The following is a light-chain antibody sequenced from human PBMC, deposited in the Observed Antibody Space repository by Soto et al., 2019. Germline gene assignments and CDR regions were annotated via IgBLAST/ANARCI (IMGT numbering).Light chain of an antibody. CDR1: SSDIGGYNY. V-gene: IGLV2-14*01. CDR2: DVS. J-gene: IGLJ1*01. CDR3: CSYTSSTIYV. Sequence: QSALTQPASVSGSPGQSITISCIGTSSDIGGYNYVSWYQQHPGKAPKLMIYDVSNRPSGVSNRFSGSKSGNTASLTISGLQAEDEADYYCCSYTSSTIYVFGTGTKVTVL.